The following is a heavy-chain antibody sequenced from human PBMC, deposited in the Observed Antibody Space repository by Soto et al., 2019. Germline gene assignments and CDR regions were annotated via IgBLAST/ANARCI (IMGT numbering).Heavy chain of an antibody. CDR1: GGSISSSSYY. D-gene: IGHD3-9*01. CDR3: ARHKRPTYYDILTGFDY. J-gene: IGHJ4*02. Sequence: SETLSLTCTVSGGSISSSSYYWGWIRQPPGKGLEWIGSIYYSGSTNYNPSLKSRVTISVDTSKNQFSLKLSSVTAAETSVFYCARHKRPTYYDILTGFDYWGQGTLVTVSS. CDR2: IYYSGST. V-gene: IGHV4-39*01.